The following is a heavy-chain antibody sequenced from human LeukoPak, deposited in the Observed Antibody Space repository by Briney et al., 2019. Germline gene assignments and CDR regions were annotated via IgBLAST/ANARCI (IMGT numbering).Heavy chain of an antibody. D-gene: IGHD1-26*01. CDR2: ISGSGGST. CDR3: ARDGRFPPEVLPRYFDY. Sequence: PGGSLRLSCAASGFTFSSYAMSWVRQAPGKGLEWVSAISGSGGSTYYADSVKGRFTISRDNSKNTLYLQMNSLRAEDTAVYYCARDGRFPPEVLPRYFDYWGQGTLVTVSS. CDR1: GFTFSSYA. J-gene: IGHJ4*02. V-gene: IGHV3-23*01.